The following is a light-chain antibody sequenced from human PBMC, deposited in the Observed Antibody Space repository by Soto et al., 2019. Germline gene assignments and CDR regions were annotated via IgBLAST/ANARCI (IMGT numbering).Light chain of an antibody. J-gene: IGKJ1*01. Sequence: EIVLTQSPGTLSLSPGERATLSCRASQSVRSDYLAWYQQKPGQAPRLHIYGASTRATGIPDRFTGSGSGTDFTLTISRLETEDFAVYYCQQYGSSPRTFGQGTKVEI. CDR2: GAS. V-gene: IGKV3-20*01. CDR3: QQYGSSPRT. CDR1: QSVRSDY.